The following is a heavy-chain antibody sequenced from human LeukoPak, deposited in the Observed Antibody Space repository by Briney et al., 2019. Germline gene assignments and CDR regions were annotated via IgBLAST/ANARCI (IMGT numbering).Heavy chain of an antibody. CDR1: GGTFSSYA. D-gene: IGHD3-3*01. J-gene: IGHJ6*03. Sequence: ASVKVSCKASGGTFSSYAISWVRQAPGRGLEWMGWISAYNGNTNYAQKFQGRVTITRNTSISTAYMELSSLRSEDTAVYYCARGVDERIRFLEWFYYYYYYMDVWGKGTTVTVSS. CDR2: ISAYNGNT. CDR3: ARGVDERIRFLEWFYYYYYYMDV. V-gene: IGHV1-8*03.